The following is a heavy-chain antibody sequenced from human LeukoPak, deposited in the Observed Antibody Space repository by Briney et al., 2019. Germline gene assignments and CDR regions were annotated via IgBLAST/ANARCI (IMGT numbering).Heavy chain of an antibody. J-gene: IGHJ4*02. V-gene: IGHV3-7*01. D-gene: IGHD4/OR15-4a*01. CDR1: GFTFSTDW. CDR3: ERAWEGAFDD. Sequence: PGGTLRLSCAVSGFTFSTDWRTWVRQAPGKGLEWMANIRQDGSEKDYVASVKGRFTISRDRAKIALCLQMNSLRVEETAVYYCERAWEGAFDDWGEGTLLTVSS. CDR2: IRQDGSEK.